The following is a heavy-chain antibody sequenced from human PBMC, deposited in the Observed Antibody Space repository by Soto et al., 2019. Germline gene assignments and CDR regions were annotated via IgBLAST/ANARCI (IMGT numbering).Heavy chain of an antibody. D-gene: IGHD6-13*01. Sequence: ASVKVSCKASGYTFTSYDINWVRQATGQGLEWMGWMNPNSGNTGYAQKFQGRVTMTRNTSISTAYMELSSLRSEDTAVYYCARGRFGYSSSWYRAYYYYGMDVWGQGTTVTVSX. CDR1: GYTFTSYD. J-gene: IGHJ6*02. V-gene: IGHV1-8*01. CDR3: ARGRFGYSSSWYRAYYYYGMDV. CDR2: MNPNSGNT.